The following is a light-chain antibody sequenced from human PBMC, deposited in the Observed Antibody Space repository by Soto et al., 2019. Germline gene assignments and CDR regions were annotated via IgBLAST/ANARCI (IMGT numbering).Light chain of an antibody. CDR3: QRRGA. CDR1: QSVDSS. V-gene: IGKV3-11*01. CDR2: DAS. Sequence: EVVLTQSPATLSLSPGERATLSCRASQSVDSSLAWYQQKLGQAPRLLIYDASNRATGIPGRFSGSGSGTDFTLTISSLEPEAFAVYYCQRRGAFGQGTKVEIK. J-gene: IGKJ2*01.